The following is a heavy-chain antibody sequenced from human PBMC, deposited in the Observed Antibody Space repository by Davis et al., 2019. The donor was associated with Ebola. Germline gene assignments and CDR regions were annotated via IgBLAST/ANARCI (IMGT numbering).Heavy chain of an antibody. V-gene: IGHV5-51*01. CDR3: ATQHETIGYCALDI. CDR2: IFPRNSAI. D-gene: IGHD3-22*01. J-gene: IGHJ3*02. CDR1: GYTFTNYW. Sequence: ESLNIPCRGSGYTFTNYWIAWVRQMPGKGLEWMGIIFPRNSAIVHSPSFEGQLTISVDKSISTAYLQWSSLKASDTAMYYCATQHETIGYCALDIWGQGTTVTVSS.